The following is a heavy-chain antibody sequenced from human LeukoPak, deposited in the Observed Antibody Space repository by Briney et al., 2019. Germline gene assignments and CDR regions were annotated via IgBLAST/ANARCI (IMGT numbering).Heavy chain of an antibody. CDR1: GYTFTSYG. D-gene: IGHD3-10*01. CDR2: ISAYNGNT. CDR3: GRGPYYYGSGSYHY. Sequence: ASVKVSCKASGYTFTSYGISWVGQAPGQGLEWMGWISAYNGNTNYAQKLQGRGTMTTDTSTSTAYMEVRSLRSDDTAVYYCGRGPYYYGSGSYHYWGQGTLVTVSS. V-gene: IGHV1-18*04. J-gene: IGHJ4*02.